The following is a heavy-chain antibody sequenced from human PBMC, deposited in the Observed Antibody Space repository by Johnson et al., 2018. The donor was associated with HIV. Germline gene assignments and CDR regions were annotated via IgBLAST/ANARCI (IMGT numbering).Heavy chain of an antibody. Sequence: QVQLVESGGGVVQPGRSLRLSCAASGFTFSDHYMSWIRQAPGKGLEWVSYISSSGSTIYYADSVKGRFTISRDNSKNTLYLQMNSLRAEDTAVYYCAKGMWGHDAFDIWGQGTMVTVSS. J-gene: IGHJ3*02. D-gene: IGHD1-26*01. CDR2: ISSSGSTI. CDR3: AKGMWGHDAFDI. V-gene: IGHV3-11*04. CDR1: GFTFSDHY.